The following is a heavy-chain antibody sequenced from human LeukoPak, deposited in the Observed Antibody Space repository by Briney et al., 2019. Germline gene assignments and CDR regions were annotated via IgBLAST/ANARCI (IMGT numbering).Heavy chain of an antibody. J-gene: IGHJ4*02. V-gene: IGHV4-59*01. D-gene: IGHD4-17*01. CDR3: ARGYGDYSDY. CDR2: IYYSGST. Sequence: SETLSLTCTVSGGSISSYYWSWIRQPPGKGLEWIGYIYYSGSTNYNPSLKSRVTISVDTSKNQFSLKLSSVTAADTAVYYWARGYGDYSDYWGQGTLVTVSS. CDR1: GGSISSYY.